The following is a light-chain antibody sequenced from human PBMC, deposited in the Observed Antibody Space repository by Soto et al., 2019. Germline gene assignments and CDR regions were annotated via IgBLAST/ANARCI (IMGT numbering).Light chain of an antibody. CDR1: QGISSY. CDR2: AAS. J-gene: IGKJ4*01. V-gene: IGKV1-9*01. CDR3: QQLNSYPLT. Sequence: IQLTQSPSSLSASEGDRVTITCRASQGISSYLAWYQQKPGQAPKLLIYAASTLQSGVPSRFSGSGSGTDFTLTISSLQPEDIATYYCQQLNSYPLTFGGGTKVDIK.